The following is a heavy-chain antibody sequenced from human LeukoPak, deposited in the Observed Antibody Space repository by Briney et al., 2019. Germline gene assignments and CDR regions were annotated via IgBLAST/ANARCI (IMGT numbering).Heavy chain of an antibody. CDR1: GFTFSNYW. CDR3: ARGLRFGESPFDY. V-gene: IGHV3-7*01. D-gene: IGHD3-10*01. CDR2: IKQDGIDK. J-gene: IGHJ4*02. Sequence: GGSLRLSCAASGFTFSNYWMNWARQAPGKGLEWVANIKQDGIDKYYVDSVKGRFTISRNNANNFLYLQMNSLRAEDTAVYYCARGLRFGESPFDYWGQGTLVTVSS.